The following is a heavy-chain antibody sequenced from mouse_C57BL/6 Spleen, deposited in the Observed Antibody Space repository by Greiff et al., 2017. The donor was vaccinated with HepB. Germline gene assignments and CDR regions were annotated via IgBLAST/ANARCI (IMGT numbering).Heavy chain of an antibody. Sequence: EVKLMESGGDLVKPGGSLKLSCAASGFTFSSYGLSWVRQTPDKGLEWVATISSGGSYTYYPDSVKGRFTISRDNAKNTLYLQRSSLKSEDTAMYYCASPGFAWFAYWGQGTLVTVSA. V-gene: IGHV5-6*01. CDR3: ASPGFAWFAY. CDR1: GFTFSSYG. CDR2: ISSGGSYT. J-gene: IGHJ3*01.